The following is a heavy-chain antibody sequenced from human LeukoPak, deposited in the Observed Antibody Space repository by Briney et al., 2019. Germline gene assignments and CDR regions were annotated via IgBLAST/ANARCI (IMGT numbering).Heavy chain of an antibody. D-gene: IGHD3-22*01. CDR3: ARGSYYYDSSGYYYFDY. J-gene: IGHJ4*02. Sequence: PSETLSLTCTVSGGSISSYYWSWIRQPAGKGLEWIGRIYTSGSTNYNPSLKSRVTISVDTSKNQFSLKLSSVTAADTAVYYCARGSYYYDSSGYYYFDYWGQGTLVTVSS. CDR1: GGSISSYY. V-gene: IGHV4-4*07. CDR2: IYTSGST.